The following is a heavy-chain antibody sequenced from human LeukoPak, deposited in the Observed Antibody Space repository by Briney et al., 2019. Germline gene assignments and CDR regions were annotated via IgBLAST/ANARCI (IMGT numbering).Heavy chain of an antibody. J-gene: IGHJ3*01. CDR3: ARDSSPYCGDDCYFDAFDL. V-gene: IGHV3-7*03. CDR2: INRDGSKN. D-gene: IGHD2-21*02. Sequence: PGGSLRLSCAASGFTFNNYAMSWVRQAPGKGLEWVANINRDGSKNHFVDSVKGRFTISRDNAKNFLYLQMNSLRAEDTAVYFCARDSSPYCGDDCYFDAFDLWGQGTMVTVSS. CDR1: GFTFNNYA.